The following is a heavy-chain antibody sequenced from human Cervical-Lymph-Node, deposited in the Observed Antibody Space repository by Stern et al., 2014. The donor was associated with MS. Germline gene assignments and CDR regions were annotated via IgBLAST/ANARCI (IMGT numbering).Heavy chain of an antibody. CDR1: GYSFSNYW. V-gene: IGHV5-51*03. J-gene: IGHJ4*02. CDR2: IYPGDSDT. Sequence: EVQLVESGTEVKKPGESLKISCKGSGYSFSNYWIGWVRQMPGKGLEWIGIIYPGDSDTRYRPSFQGQVTISADKSINTAYLQWSSLKASDTAIYYCATAPPRGYTYGNFDYWGQGTLVTVSS. D-gene: IGHD5-18*01. CDR3: ATAPPRGYTYGNFDY.